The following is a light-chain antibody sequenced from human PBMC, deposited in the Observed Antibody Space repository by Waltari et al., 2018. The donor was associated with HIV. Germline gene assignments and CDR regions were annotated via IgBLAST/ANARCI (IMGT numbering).Light chain of an antibody. J-gene: IGKJ2*01. CDR3: QQYSAWPPEYT. CDR2: GAS. Sequence: EIVMTQSPVTLSVSPGERATLSCRASQSVSSNLAWYQQKPGQAPRVLIYGASTRATDVPARFSGSGSGTEFTLTISSLQSEDFAVYFCQQYSAWPPEYTFGQGTKLEIE. V-gene: IGKV3-15*01. CDR1: QSVSSN.